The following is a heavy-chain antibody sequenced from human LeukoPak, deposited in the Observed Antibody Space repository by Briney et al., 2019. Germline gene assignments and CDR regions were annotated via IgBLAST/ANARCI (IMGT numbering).Heavy chain of an antibody. Sequence: SETLSLTCAVYGGSFSGYYWSWIRQPPGKGLEWIGEINHSGSTNYNPSLKSRVTISVDTSKNQFSLKLSSVTAADTAVYYCARNGGGYYDSSGYLPFDYWGQGTLVTVSS. CDR2: INHSGST. CDR3: ARNGGGYYDSSGYLPFDY. CDR1: GGSFSGYY. J-gene: IGHJ4*02. D-gene: IGHD3-22*01. V-gene: IGHV4-34*01.